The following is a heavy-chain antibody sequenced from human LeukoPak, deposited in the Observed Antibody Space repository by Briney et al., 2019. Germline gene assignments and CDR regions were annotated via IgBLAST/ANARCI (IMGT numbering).Heavy chain of an antibody. CDR3: AREVAVAGTDYYYYGMDV. CDR1: GYTFTGYY. CDR2: INPNSGGT. D-gene: IGHD6-19*01. J-gene: IGHJ6*02. Sequence: GASVKVSCKASGYTFTGYYMHWVRQAPGQGLEWMGWINPNSGGTNYAQKFQGRVTMTRDTSISTAYMELSRQRSDDTAVYYCAREVAVAGTDYYYYGMDVWGQGTTVTVSS. V-gene: IGHV1-2*02.